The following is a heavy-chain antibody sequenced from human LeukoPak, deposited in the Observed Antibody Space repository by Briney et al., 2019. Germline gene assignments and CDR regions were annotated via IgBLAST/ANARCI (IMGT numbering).Heavy chain of an antibody. D-gene: IGHD5-18*01. Sequence: GGSLRLSCAASGFTFVSYWMHWVRQALGKGLVWVSRINGYGSSTDFEDSVKGRFTISRDNAKNTLYLQMNSLRAEDTAVYYCARDAPGNTALDYWGQGTLVTVSS. J-gene: IGHJ4*02. CDR1: GFTFVSYW. CDR2: INGYGSST. CDR3: ARDAPGNTALDY. V-gene: IGHV3-74*01.